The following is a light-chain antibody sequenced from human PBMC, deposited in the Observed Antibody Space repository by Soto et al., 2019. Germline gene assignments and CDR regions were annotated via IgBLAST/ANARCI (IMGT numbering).Light chain of an antibody. CDR3: QVWTTSGDLL. V-gene: IGLV3-21*02. CDR2: DDF. Sequence: SYVLTQPPSVSVAPGQTAKITCGGSDIGRRSVHWYQQKPGQAPILVAYDDFDRPLGIPDRISGSKSGNTATLTITRVEAGVEADYYCQVWTTSGDLLFGGGTQLTVL. J-gene: IGLJ3*02. CDR1: DIGRRS.